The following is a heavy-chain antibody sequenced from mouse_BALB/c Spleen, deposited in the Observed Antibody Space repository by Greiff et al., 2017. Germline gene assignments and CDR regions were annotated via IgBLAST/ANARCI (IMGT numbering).Heavy chain of an antibody. Sequence: VKLMESGAELMKPGASVKISCKATGYTFSSYWIEWVKQRPGHGLEWIGEILPGSGSTNYNEKFKGKATFTADTSSNTAYMQLSSLTSEDSAVYYCARGGFLRGGDYYFDYWGQGTTLTVSS. CDR3: ARGGFLRGGDYYFDY. J-gene: IGHJ2*01. CDR2: ILPGSGST. D-gene: IGHD1-1*01. CDR1: GYTFSSYW. V-gene: IGHV1-9*01.